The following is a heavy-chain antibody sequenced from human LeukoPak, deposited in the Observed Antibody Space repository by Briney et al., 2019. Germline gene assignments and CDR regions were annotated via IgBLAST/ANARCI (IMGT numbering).Heavy chain of an antibody. CDR3: ASHIEWYFDY. J-gene: IGHJ4*02. Sequence: GGSLRLSCAASGFTFSSYSMNWVRQAPGKGLEWVSSISSSSSYIYYADTVKGRFTISRDNAKNSLYLQMNSLRAEDTAVYYCASHIEWYFDYWGQGTLVTVSS. D-gene: IGHD2-21*01. CDR1: GFTFSSYS. V-gene: IGHV3-21*01. CDR2: ISSSSSYI.